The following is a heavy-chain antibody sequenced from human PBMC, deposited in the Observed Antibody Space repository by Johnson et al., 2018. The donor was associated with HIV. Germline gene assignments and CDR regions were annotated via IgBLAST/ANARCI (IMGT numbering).Heavy chain of an antibody. CDR1: GITVSSNY. J-gene: IGHJ3*02. CDR2: IYSGGST. Sequence: VQLVESGGDLVQPGGSLRLSCAASGITVSSNYMTWVRQAPGKGLEWVSVIYSGGSTYYADSVKGRFTISRDNSKNTLYLQMNSLRAEDTAVYYCARGVGSGWYFEIGDDAFDIWGQGTMVTVSS. V-gene: IGHV3-66*01. CDR3: ARGVGSGWYFEIGDDAFDI. D-gene: IGHD6-19*01.